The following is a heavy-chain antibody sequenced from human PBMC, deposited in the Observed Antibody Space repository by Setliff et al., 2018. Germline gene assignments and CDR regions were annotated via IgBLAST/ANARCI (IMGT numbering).Heavy chain of an antibody. J-gene: IGHJ4*02. D-gene: IGHD3-22*01. CDR2: IGAGGDYT. Sequence: GGSLRLSCAASGFTFSHFAVTWVRQSPGRGLEWVASIGAGGDYTKYADSVRGRFTISRDNSKNTIYLQMNSLTYEDTAVYYCARDTRDKYDRSGHYLSLDYWGQGTLVTVSS. CDR1: GFTFSHFA. V-gene: IGHV3-23*01. CDR3: ARDTRDKYDRSGHYLSLDY.